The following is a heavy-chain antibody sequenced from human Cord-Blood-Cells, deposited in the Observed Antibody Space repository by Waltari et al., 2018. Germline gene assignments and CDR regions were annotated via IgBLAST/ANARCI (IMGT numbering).Heavy chain of an antibody. CDR2: IYYSGST. D-gene: IGHD3-10*01. Sequence: QVQLQESGPGLVQHSQTLSLTCTVSGGSISSGDYYWSWSRQPPGTGLEWIGYIYYSGSTYYNPSLKSRVTISVDTSKNQFSLKLSSVTAADTAVYYCAREAQYYGSGSYRYYYGMDVWGQGTTVTVSS. V-gene: IGHV4-30-4*01. CDR1: GGSISSGDYY. CDR3: AREAQYYGSGSYRYYYGMDV. J-gene: IGHJ6*02.